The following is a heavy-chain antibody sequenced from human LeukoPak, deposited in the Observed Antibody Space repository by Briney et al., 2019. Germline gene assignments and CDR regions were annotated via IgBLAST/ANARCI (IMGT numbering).Heavy chain of an antibody. CDR2: INPSGGST. Sequence: APLKVSCKASLYTFTSYYMHSVRQAPGQGREWRGIINPSGGSTSYAQKFQGRVTMSRDMSTSTVYMELSSLRSEDTAVYYCARDGDYYDSSGSYYYFDYCGQGTLVTVSS. D-gene: IGHD3-22*01. J-gene: IGHJ4*02. CDR1: LYTFTSYY. V-gene: IGHV1-46*01. CDR3: ARDGDYYDSSGSYYYFDY.